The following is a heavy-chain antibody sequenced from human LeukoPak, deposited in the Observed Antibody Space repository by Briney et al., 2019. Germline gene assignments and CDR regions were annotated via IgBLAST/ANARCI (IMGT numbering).Heavy chain of an antibody. Sequence: GSPRLSCAASGFTFSSYSMNWIRQPPGKGLEWIGEINHSGSTNYNPSLKSRVTISVDTSKNQFSLKLSSVTAADTAVYYCASLGPSNTVPAASDYWGQGTLVTVSS. CDR1: GFTFSSYS. CDR2: INHSGST. J-gene: IGHJ4*02. V-gene: IGHV4-34*01. D-gene: IGHD2-2*01. CDR3: ASLGPSNTVPAASDY.